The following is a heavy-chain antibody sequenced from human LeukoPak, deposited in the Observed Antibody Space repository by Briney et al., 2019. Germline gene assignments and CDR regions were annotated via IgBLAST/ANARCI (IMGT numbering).Heavy chain of an antibody. Sequence: GRSLRLSCAASGFTLSSYAMHWVRQAPGKGLEWVAVISYDGSNKYYADSVKGRFTISRDNSKNTLYLQMNSLRAEDTAVYYCARELVPAANYYGMDVWGQGPTVTVSS. V-gene: IGHV3-30-3*01. CDR1: GFTLSSYA. CDR2: ISYDGSNK. J-gene: IGHJ6*02. CDR3: ARELVPAANYYGMDV. D-gene: IGHD2-2*01.